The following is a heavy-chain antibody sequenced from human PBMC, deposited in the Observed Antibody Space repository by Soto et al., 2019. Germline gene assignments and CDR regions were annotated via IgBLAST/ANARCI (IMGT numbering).Heavy chain of an antibody. Sequence: GGSLRLSCAASGFTFSSYWMSWVRQAPGKGLEWVANIKQDGSEKYYVDSVKGRFTISRDNAKNSLYLQMNSLRAEDTAVYYCARVDGRFGELMGPAYYYYYMDVWGKGTTVTVSS. CDR2: IKQDGSEK. CDR3: ARVDGRFGELMGPAYYYYYMDV. J-gene: IGHJ6*03. V-gene: IGHV3-7*01. D-gene: IGHD3-10*01. CDR1: GFTFSSYW.